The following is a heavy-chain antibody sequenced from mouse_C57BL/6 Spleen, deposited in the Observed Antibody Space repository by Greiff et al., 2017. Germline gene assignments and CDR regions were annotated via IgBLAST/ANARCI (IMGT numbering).Heavy chain of an antibody. CDR3: ARWGWESISSYFDY. CDR2: INPSSGYT. V-gene: IGHV1-4*01. CDR1: GYTFTSYT. D-gene: IGHD3-3*01. J-gene: IGHJ2*01. Sequence: QVQLKESGAELARPGASVKMSCKASGYTFTSYTMHWVKQRPGQGLEWIGYINPSSGYTKYNQKFKDKATLTAANSSSTAYMQLSSLTSEDSAVYSCARWGWESISSYFDYWGQGTTLTVSS.